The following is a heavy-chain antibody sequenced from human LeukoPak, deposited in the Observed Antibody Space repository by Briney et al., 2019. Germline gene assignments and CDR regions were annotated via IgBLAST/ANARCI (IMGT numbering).Heavy chain of an antibody. Sequence: SSETLSLTCTVSGGSISSYYWSWIRQPPGKGLEWIGYIYYSGRTNYNPSLKSRVTISVDTSKNQFSLKLSSVTAADTAVYYCARSDYYGSGQGAFDIWGQGTMVTVSS. V-gene: IGHV4-59*08. CDR1: GGSISSYY. J-gene: IGHJ3*02. CDR3: ARSDYYGSGQGAFDI. D-gene: IGHD3-10*01. CDR2: IYYSGRT.